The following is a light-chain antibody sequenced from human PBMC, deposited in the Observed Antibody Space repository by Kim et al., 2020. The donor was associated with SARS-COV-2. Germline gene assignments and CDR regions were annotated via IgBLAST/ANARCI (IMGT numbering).Light chain of an antibody. J-gene: IGKJ2*01. CDR2: AVS. Sequence: ASVGDRVTSTCRARQAIRKYVAWYQQKPGKIPKLLIHAVSTLQSGVPSRFSGGGSGTDFTLTIRGLQPEDVATYYCQTYDTVPYNFGQGTKLEI. CDR1: QAIRKY. V-gene: IGKV1-27*01. CDR3: QTYDTVPYN.